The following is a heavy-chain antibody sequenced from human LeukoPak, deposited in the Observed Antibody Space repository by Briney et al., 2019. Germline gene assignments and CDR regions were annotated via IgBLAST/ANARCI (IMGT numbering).Heavy chain of an antibody. J-gene: IGHJ4*02. Sequence: GGSLRLSCAASRFTFSSYAMNWVRQAPGKGLEWVSYISSSSSTIYYADSVKGRFTISRDNAKDSLYLQMNSLRAEDTAVYYYARVAVAGPKGGDYWGQGTLVTVSS. CDR1: RFTFSSYA. CDR3: ARVAVAGPKGGDY. V-gene: IGHV3-48*04. CDR2: ISSSSSTI. D-gene: IGHD6-19*01.